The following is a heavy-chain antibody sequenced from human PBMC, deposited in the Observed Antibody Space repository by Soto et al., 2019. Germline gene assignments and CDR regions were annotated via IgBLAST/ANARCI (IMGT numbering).Heavy chain of an antibody. CDR1: GYTFTSYA. CDR3: ARSIVVVTALDY. D-gene: IGHD2-21*02. V-gene: IGHV1-3*05. CDR2: ITAGNGNT. J-gene: IGHJ4*02. Sequence: QVQLVQSGAEEKKPGASVKVSCKASGYTFTSYAMHWVRQAPGQRLGWMGWITAGNGNTKYSQKFQGSVTITSDTSASTAYMELSSLRSEDTAVYYCARSIVVVTALDYWGQGTLVTVSS.